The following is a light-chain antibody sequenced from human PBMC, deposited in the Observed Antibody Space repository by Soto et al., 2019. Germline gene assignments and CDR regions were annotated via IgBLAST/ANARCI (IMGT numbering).Light chain of an antibody. CDR3: QQSYST. J-gene: IGKJ5*01. CDR2: AAS. V-gene: IGKV1-39*01. CDR1: QSISSY. Sequence: DIQMPQSQSSLSASVGDRVTITCRASQSISSYLNWYQQKPGKAPKLLIYAASSLQSGVPSRFSGSGSGTDFTLTISSLQPEDFATYYCQQSYSTFRHATRLEI.